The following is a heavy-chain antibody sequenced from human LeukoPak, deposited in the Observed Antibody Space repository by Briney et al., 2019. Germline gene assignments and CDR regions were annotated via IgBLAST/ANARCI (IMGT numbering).Heavy chain of an antibody. D-gene: IGHD2-2*01. CDR3: VKGSPRYCSSTSCYGGALDY. V-gene: IGHV3-64D*06. J-gene: IGHJ4*02. CDR2: ISSNGGRT. Sequence: GGSLRLSCSASGFTLSSYAMHWVRQAPGKGLEYVSAISSNGGRTYYADSVKGRFTISRDNSKNTLYLQMRSLRAEDTAVYYCVKGSPRYCSSTSCYGGALDYSGQGTLVTVSS. CDR1: GFTLSSYA.